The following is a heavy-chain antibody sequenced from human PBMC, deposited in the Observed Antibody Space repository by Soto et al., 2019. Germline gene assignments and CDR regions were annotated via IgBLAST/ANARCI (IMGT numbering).Heavy chain of an antibody. V-gene: IGHV4-31*02. J-gene: IGHJ4*02. D-gene: IGHD3-10*01. CDR3: AREPVIRGYFDY. CDR1: GGSISSGGYY. Sequence: PSETLSLTCTVSGGSISSGGYYWSWIRQHPGKGLEWIGYIYYSGSTYYNPSLKSRVTISVDTSKNRFSLKLSSVTAADTAVYYCAREPVIRGYFDYWGQGTLVTVSS. CDR2: IYYSGST.